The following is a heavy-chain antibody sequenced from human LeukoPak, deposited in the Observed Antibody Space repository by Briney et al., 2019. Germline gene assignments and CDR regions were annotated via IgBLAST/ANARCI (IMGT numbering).Heavy chain of an antibody. Sequence: GGSLRLSCAASGFTFSRHWMNWVRQAPGKGLEWVANIKQDGNEKYYVDSVKGQFSISRDNAKNSLFLQMDSLRAEDTAVYYCAKEGAYPIITYDSWGQGALVTVSS. J-gene: IGHJ5*01. CDR1: GFTFSRHW. D-gene: IGHD3-10*01. CDR2: IKQDGNEK. CDR3: AKEGAYPIITYDS. V-gene: IGHV3-7*01.